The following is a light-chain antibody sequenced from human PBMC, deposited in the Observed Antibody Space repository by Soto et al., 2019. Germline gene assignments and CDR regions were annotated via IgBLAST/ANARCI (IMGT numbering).Light chain of an antibody. J-gene: IGKJ1*01. Sequence: EIVLTQSPGTLSLSPGERAPVSCSASQSVSSSSLAWYQQKPGQAPRLLIYGASKXDTGIPDRFSGSGSETDFTLTISRLEPEDFAVYYCQQYDNAAWTFGQGAKVDIK. V-gene: IGKV3-20*01. CDR2: GAS. CDR1: QSVSSSS. CDR3: QQYDNAAWT.